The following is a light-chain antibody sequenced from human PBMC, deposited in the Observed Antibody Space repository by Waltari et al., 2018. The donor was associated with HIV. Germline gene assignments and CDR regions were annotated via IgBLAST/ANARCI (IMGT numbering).Light chain of an antibody. J-gene: IGKJ5*01. CDR3: QQYGTSPFT. CDR2: GAS. Sequence: GKRATLSCRASQPVSSSTYLAWYQQKAGQAPRLLIYGASSRATGIPDRFSGSGSGIDFTLTISRLEPEDFAVYYCQQYGTSPFTFGQGTRLEI. CDR1: QPVSSSTY. V-gene: IGKV3-20*01.